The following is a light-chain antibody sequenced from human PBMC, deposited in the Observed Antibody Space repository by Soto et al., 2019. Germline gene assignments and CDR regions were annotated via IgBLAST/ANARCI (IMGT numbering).Light chain of an antibody. V-gene: IGKV3-20*01. CDR1: QSVSSNY. J-gene: IGKJ4*01. Sequence: EIVVTQSPGTLSLSPGERATLSCRASQSVSSNYLAWYQQKPGQAPRLLIYGASSRATGIPDRFSGSGSGTDFTLTISRLEPEDFVVYYCQQYGSSPPLTFGGGTKVDIK. CDR3: QQYGSSPPLT. CDR2: GAS.